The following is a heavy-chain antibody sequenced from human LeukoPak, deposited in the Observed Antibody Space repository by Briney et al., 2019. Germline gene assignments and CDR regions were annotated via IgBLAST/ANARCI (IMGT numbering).Heavy chain of an antibody. CDR3: AKVRSSLHGLDI. D-gene: IGHD6-13*01. Sequence: SETLSLTCTVSGYSISSDYYWAWMRQSPGKGLEWFGTIHHTGTTYNNPSLKSRVTISVDTSNNQFSLKLTSVTAADTALYYCAKVRSSLHGLDIWGQGTLVSVSS. J-gene: IGHJ3*02. V-gene: IGHV4-38-2*02. CDR1: GYSISSDYY. CDR2: IHHTGTT.